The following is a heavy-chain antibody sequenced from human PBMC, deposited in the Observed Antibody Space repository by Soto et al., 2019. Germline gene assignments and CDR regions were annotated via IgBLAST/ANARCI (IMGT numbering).Heavy chain of an antibody. J-gene: IGHJ6*03. CDR2: ISGSGGST. D-gene: IGHD1-1*01. CDR3: AKDLTTAAERSSGYYYYYMDV. CDR1: GFTFSSYA. V-gene: IGHV3-23*01. Sequence: EVQLLESGGGLVQPGGSLRLSCAASGFTFSSYAMSWVRQAPGKGLEWVSAISGSGGSTYYADSVKGRFTISRDNSKNTLYLQMNSLRAEDTAVYYCAKDLTTAAERSSGYYYYYMDVWGKGTTVTVSS.